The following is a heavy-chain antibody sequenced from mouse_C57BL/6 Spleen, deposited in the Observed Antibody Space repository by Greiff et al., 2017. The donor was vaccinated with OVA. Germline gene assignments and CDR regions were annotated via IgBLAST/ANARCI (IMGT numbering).Heavy chain of an antibody. Sequence: EVKVVESGGGLVKPGGSLKLSCAASGFTFSDYGMHWVRQAPEQGLEWVAYISSGSSTIYYADTVKGRFTISRDNAKNTLFLQMTSLRSEDTAMYYCARSLYYGISYWGQGTLVTVSA. CDR2: ISSGSSTI. J-gene: IGHJ3*01. CDR3: ARSLYYGISY. V-gene: IGHV5-17*01. D-gene: IGHD2-1*01. CDR1: GFTFSDYG.